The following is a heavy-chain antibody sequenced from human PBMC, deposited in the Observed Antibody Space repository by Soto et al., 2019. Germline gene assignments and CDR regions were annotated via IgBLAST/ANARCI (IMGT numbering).Heavy chain of an antibody. V-gene: IGHV1-69*12. D-gene: IGHD3-22*01. Sequence: QVQLVQSGAEVKKPESSVRVSCKASGGTFNSYAITWVRQAPGQGLEWMGGTIPMFGKTNYAEKYQGRVTITADASTNTAYTELSSLRSEDTAVYYCTRCGIRYHSIGYYLGIDGMDVWGQGTTVIVSS. CDR2: TIPMFGKT. CDR1: GGTFNSYA. J-gene: IGHJ6*02. CDR3: TRCGIRYHSIGYYLGIDGMDV.